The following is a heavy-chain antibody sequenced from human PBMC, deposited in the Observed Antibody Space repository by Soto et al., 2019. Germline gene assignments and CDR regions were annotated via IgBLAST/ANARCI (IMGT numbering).Heavy chain of an antibody. CDR2: IYYSGST. V-gene: IGHV4-31*03. Sequence: SETLSLTCTVSGGSISSGGYYWSWIRQHPGKGLEWIGYIYYSGSTYYNPSLKSRVTISVDTSKNQFSLKLSSVTAADTAVYYCARANYYDSSGPNFDYWGQGTLVTVSS. CDR3: ARANYYDSSGPNFDY. CDR1: GGSISSGGYY. J-gene: IGHJ4*02. D-gene: IGHD3-22*01.